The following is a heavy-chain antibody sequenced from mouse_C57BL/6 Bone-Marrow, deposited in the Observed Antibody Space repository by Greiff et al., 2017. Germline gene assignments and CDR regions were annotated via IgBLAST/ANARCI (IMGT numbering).Heavy chain of an antibody. Sequence: EVMLVESGAELVRPGASVKLSCTASGFNIKDDYMHWVKQRPEQGLEWIGWIDPENGDTEYASKFQGKATITADTSSNTAYLQLSSLTSEDTAVYYCTYYGSSFWYFDVWGTGTTVTVSS. CDR2: IDPENGDT. CDR1: GFNIKDDY. CDR3: TYYGSSFWYFDV. D-gene: IGHD1-1*01. J-gene: IGHJ1*03. V-gene: IGHV14-4*01.